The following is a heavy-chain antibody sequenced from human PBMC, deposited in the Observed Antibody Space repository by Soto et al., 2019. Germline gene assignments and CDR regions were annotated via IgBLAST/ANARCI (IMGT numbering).Heavy chain of an antibody. J-gene: IGHJ6*03. Sequence: SVKVSCKASGGTFNSYTISWVRQAPGQGLEWMGRIIPILGIANYAQKFQGRVTITADESTSTAYMELSSLRSEDTAVYYCARDNNHYYYYMDVWGKGTTVTVSS. V-gene: IGHV1-69*04. D-gene: IGHD1-20*01. CDR3: ARDNNHYYYYMDV. CDR2: IIPILGIA. CDR1: GGTFNSYT.